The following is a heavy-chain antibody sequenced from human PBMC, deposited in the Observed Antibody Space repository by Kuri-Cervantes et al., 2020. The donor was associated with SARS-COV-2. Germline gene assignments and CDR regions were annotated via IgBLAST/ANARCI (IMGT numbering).Heavy chain of an antibody. J-gene: IGHJ4*02. D-gene: IGHD3-22*01. CDR1: GFTVSSNH. V-gene: IGHV3-53*01. CDR3: AKDETRIDSSGY. CDR2: LYSDEP. Sequence: GGSLRLSCAASGFTVSSNHMSGVRQGPGKGLEWVSILYSDEPYYADSVKGRFTISRDDSKNTLYLQMNSLRAEATAVYYCAKDETRIDSSGYWGQGTLVTVSS.